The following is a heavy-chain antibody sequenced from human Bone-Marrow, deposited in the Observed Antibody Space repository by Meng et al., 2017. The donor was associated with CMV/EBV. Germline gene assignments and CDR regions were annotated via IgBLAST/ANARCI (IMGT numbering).Heavy chain of an antibody. CDR1: GGSFSGYY. CDR3: ARGEGSSSEGDALDI. V-gene: IGHV4-34*01. Sequence: YGGSFSGYYWSWIRQPPGKGLEWIGEINHSGSTNYNPSLKSRVTISVDTSKNQFSLKLSSVTAADTAVYYCARGEGSSSEGDALDIWGQGTMVTVSS. J-gene: IGHJ3*02. D-gene: IGHD6-6*01. CDR2: INHSGST.